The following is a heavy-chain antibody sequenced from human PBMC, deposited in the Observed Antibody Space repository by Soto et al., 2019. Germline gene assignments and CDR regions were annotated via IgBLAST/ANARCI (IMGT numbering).Heavy chain of an antibody. CDR1: GFTFSLSA. CDR3: AKGPEYDILTGCDH. D-gene: IGHD3-9*01. CDR2: ISGGGGST. J-gene: IGHJ1*01. Sequence: EVQLLESGGGFVQPGESLRLSCAASGFTFSLSARSWVRQAPGRGLEWVSSISGGGGSTEYAESVKGRFTISRDNSKDTVHLQMNSLRAEDTAIYYCAKGPEYDILTGCDHWVQGALVSVSS. V-gene: IGHV3-23*01.